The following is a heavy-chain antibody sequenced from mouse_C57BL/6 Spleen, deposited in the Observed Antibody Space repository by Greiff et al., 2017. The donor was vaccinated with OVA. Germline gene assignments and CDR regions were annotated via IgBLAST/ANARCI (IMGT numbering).Heavy chain of an antibody. Sequence: QVQLQQPGAELVKPGASVKLSCKASGYTFTSYWMRWVKQRPGRGLKWIGRIDPNSGGTKYNEKFKSKATLTVDKPSSTAYMQLSSLTSEDSAVYYCARETYSNYEENYFDYWGQGTTLTVSS. CDR2: IDPNSGGT. CDR3: ARETYSNYEENYFDY. J-gene: IGHJ2*01. D-gene: IGHD2-5*01. CDR1: GYTFTSYW. V-gene: IGHV1-72*01.